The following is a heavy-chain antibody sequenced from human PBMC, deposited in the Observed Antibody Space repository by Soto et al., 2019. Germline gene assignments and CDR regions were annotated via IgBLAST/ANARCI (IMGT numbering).Heavy chain of an antibody. CDR1: GGSISSYY. Sequence: SETLSLTCTVSGGSISSYYWSWIRQPPGKGLEWIGYIYYSGSTNYNPSLKSRVTISVDTSKNQFSLKLSSVTAADTAVYYCATDRGYSYGRDAYYGMDVWGQGTTVTVSS. D-gene: IGHD5-18*01. V-gene: IGHV4-59*01. J-gene: IGHJ6*01. CDR3: ATDRGYSYGRDAYYGMDV. CDR2: IYYSGST.